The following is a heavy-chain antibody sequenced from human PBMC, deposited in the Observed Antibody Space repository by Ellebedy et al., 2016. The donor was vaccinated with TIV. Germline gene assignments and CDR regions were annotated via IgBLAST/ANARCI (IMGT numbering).Heavy chain of an antibody. J-gene: IGHJ5*02. CDR2: IWYDGSNK. Sequence: GESLKISXAASGFTFSSYGMHWVRQAPGKGLEWVAVIWYDGSNKYYADSVKGRFTISRDNAKNSLYLQMNSLRAEDTAVYYCARDNGKGSLNWFNPWGQGTLVTVSS. CDR3: ARDNGKGSLNWFNP. D-gene: IGHD3-16*02. V-gene: IGHV3-33*08. CDR1: GFTFSSYG.